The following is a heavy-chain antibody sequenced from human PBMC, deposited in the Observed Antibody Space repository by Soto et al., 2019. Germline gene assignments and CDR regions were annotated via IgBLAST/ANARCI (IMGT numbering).Heavy chain of an antibody. CDR3: ARNKAGAYYDSSGYYYDAFDI. Sequence: QVQLVQSGAEVKKPGSSVKVSCKASGGTFSSYAISWVRQAPGQGLEWMGGIIPIFGTANYAQKFQGRVTITGDKSMSTAYMELSSLRSEDTAVYYCARNKAGAYYDSSGYYYDAFDIWGQGTMVTVSS. CDR1: GGTFSSYA. J-gene: IGHJ3*02. D-gene: IGHD3-22*01. CDR2: IIPIFGTA. V-gene: IGHV1-69*06.